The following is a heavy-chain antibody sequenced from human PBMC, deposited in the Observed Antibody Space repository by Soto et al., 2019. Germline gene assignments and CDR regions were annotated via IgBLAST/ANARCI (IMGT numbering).Heavy chain of an antibody. CDR3: ASSYYYDSSDYYGDYYYYRMDV. CDR1: GYTFTSYA. D-gene: IGHD3-22*01. J-gene: IGHJ6*02. Sequence: QVQLVQSGAEVKKPGASVKVSCKASGYTFTSYAMHWVRQAPGQRLEWMGWINAGNGNKKYSQKFQGRVPITRDTSASTAYMELSSRKPEDTAVYYCASSYYYDSSDYYGDYYYYRMDVWGQGTTVTVSS. CDR2: INAGNGNK. V-gene: IGHV1-3*01.